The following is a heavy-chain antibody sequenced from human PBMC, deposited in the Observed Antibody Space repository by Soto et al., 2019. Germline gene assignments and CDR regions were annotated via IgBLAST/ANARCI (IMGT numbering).Heavy chain of an antibody. D-gene: IGHD3-10*01. Sequence: PGGSLRLSCAASGFTFSSYWMHWVRQAPGKGLVWVSRINSDGSSTTYADSVKGRFTISRDNAKNSLFLQMNSLRAEDTAVYYCARGGGGSGMSRYYYYYYGMDVWGQGTTVTVSS. CDR3: ARGGGGSGMSRYYYYYYGMDV. CDR1: GFTFSSYW. CDR2: INSDGSST. V-gene: IGHV3-74*01. J-gene: IGHJ6*02.